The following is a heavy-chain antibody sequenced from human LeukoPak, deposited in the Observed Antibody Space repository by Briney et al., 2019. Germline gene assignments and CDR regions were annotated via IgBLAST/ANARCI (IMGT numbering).Heavy chain of an antibody. Sequence: GGSLRLSCAASGFTFSSYWMSWVRQALGKGPEWVANIKQDGSEKYYVDSVKGRFTISRDNAKNSLYLQMNSLRAEDTAVYYCARDDCSSISCYHNWFDPWGQGTLVTVSS. D-gene: IGHD2-2*01. CDR2: IKQDGSEK. V-gene: IGHV3-7*01. J-gene: IGHJ5*02. CDR3: ARDDCSSISCYHNWFDP. CDR1: GFTFSSYW.